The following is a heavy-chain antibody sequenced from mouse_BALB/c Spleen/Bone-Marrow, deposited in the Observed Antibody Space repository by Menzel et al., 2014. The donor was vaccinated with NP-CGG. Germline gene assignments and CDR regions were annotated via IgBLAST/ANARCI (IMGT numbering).Heavy chain of an antibody. CDR2: ISSSGSYT. Sequence: DVQLQESGGGLAKPGGSLQLSCAASGFTFSTYAMSWVRQTPEKRLEWVATISSSGSYTYYPDSVKGRFTISRDNAKNTLYLQMSSLRSEDTAMFYCSRLRMITTYFDVWGAGT. V-gene: IGHV5-9-3*01. J-gene: IGHJ1*01. CDR1: GFTFSTYA. D-gene: IGHD2-4*01. CDR3: SRLRMITTYFDV.